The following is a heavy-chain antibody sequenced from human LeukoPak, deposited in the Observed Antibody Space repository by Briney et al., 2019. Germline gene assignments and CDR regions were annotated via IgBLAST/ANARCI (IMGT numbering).Heavy chain of an antibody. Sequence: PGGSLRLSCATSGFSLEDYGMSWVRQAPGKGLEWVSGINWNGGTTGYADSTKGRFTVSRDNAKNSLYLQMNSLRAEDTAVYYCARDFCDHWGQGTLVTVSS. CDR3: ARDFCDH. J-gene: IGHJ5*02. CDR2: INWNGGTT. D-gene: IGHD3-3*01. CDR1: GFSLEDYG. V-gene: IGHV3-20*04.